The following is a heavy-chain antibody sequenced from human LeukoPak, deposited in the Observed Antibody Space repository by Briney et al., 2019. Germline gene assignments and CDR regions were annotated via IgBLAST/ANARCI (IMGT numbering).Heavy chain of an antibody. J-gene: IGHJ4*02. CDR3: ARAPGIAAAGTHFDF. D-gene: IGHD6-13*01. CDR2: IYYSGSA. V-gene: IGHV4-59*01. CDR1: GGSISSYY. Sequence: PSETLSLTCTVSGGSISSYYWSWIRQPPGKGLEWIGYIYYSGSAKYNPSLKSRVTISVDTSKNQFSLKLSSVTAGDMAVYYCARAPGIAAAGTHFDFWGQGTLVTVSS.